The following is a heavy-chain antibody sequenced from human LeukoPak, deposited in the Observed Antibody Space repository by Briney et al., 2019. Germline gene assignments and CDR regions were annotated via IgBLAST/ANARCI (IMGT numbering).Heavy chain of an antibody. D-gene: IGHD3-22*01. J-gene: IGHJ6*02. CDR1: GFTVSSNY. CDR2: ISGNGGST. Sequence: GGSLRLFCAASGFTVSSNYMSWVRQAPGKGLEWVAVISGNGGSTYYTESVKSRFTSSRDNAKNTLDLQMNSLPPEDTAVYYCAKSIGATFLVVVADYRMDVWGQGTTVTVSS. V-gene: IGHV3-23*01. CDR3: AKSIGATFLVVVADYRMDV.